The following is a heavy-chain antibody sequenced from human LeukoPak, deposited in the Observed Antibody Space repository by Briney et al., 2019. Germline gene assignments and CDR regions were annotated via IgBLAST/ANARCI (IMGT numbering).Heavy chain of an antibody. Sequence: GGSLRLSCVASGFTFSNYWMTWVRQAPGKGLERVANINKDGGEKYYMESVKGRFTISRDNAKNSLYLQMNSLRAEDTAVYYCAKGGSIYTYYYMDVWGKGTTVTVSS. V-gene: IGHV3-7*03. CDR1: GFTFSNYW. CDR2: INKDGGEK. D-gene: IGHD4-11*01. J-gene: IGHJ6*03. CDR3: AKGGSIYTYYYMDV.